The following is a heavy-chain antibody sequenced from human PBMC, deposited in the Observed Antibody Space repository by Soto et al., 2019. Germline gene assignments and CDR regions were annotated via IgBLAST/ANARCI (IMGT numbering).Heavy chain of an antibody. V-gene: IGHV1-3*01. J-gene: IGHJ3*02. CDR3: ARNPGYDAFDI. CDR2: INAGNGNT. D-gene: IGHD3-9*01. CDR1: GYTFPSYA. Sequence: GASVKVSCKASGYTFPSYAMHWVRQAPGQRLEWMGWINAGNGNTKYSQKFQGRVTITRDTSASTAYMELSSLRSEDTAVYYCARNPGYDAFDIWGQGTMVTVSS.